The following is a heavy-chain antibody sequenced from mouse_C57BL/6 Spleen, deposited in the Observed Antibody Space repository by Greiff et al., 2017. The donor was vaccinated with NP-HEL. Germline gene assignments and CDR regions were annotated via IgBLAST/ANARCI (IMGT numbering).Heavy chain of an antibody. V-gene: IGHV1-26*01. Sequence: EVQLQQSGPELVKPGASVKISCKASGYTFTDYYMNWVKQSPGKGLEWIGDINPNNGGTSYNQKFKGKATLTVDKSSSTAYMELRSLTSEDSAVYYCARSELGRFAYWGQGTLVTVSA. D-gene: IGHD4-1*01. CDR3: ARSELGRFAY. CDR2: INPNNGGT. CDR1: GYTFTDYY. J-gene: IGHJ3*01.